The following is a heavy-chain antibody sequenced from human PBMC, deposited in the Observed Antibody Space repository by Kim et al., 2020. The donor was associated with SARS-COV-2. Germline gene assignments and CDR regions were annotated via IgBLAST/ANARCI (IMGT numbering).Heavy chain of an antibody. CDR1: GFTVSSNY. D-gene: IGHD3-22*01. Sequence: GGSLRLSCAASGFTVSSNYMSWVRQAPGKGLEWVSVIYSGGSTYYADSVKGRFTISRHNSKNTLYLQMNSLRAEDTAVYYCARASPYARSGYWTPYYFDYWGHGTLVTVSS. V-gene: IGHV3-53*04. CDR3: ARASPYARSGYWTPYYFDY. CDR2: IYSGGST. J-gene: IGHJ4*01.